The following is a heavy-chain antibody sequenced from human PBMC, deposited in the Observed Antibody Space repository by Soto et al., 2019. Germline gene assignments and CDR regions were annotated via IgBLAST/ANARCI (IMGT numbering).Heavy chain of an antibody. Sequence: SGPTLVNPTQTLTLTCTFSGFSLSTSGVGVGWIRQPPGKALEWLALIYWNDDKRYSPSLESRLTITKDTSKNQVVLTMINMDPVDTATYYCAHSGGRGLLDYWGQGTLVTVSS. V-gene: IGHV2-5*01. D-gene: IGHD2-21*01. CDR3: AHSGGRGLLDY. J-gene: IGHJ4*02. CDR1: GFSLSTSGVG. CDR2: IYWNDDK.